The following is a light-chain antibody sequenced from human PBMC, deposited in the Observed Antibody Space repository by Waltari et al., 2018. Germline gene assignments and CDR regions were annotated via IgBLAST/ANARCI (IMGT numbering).Light chain of an antibody. CDR3: QQLHTYPLT. J-gene: IGKJ4*01. V-gene: IGKV1-9*01. Sequence: TCRASQDIASYLAWYQQKPGKAPNLLIYVSSTLQSGVPSRFSGSGSGTVFTLTISSLQPEDFATYYCQQLHTYPLTFGGGTTVDI. CDR1: QDIASY. CDR2: VSS.